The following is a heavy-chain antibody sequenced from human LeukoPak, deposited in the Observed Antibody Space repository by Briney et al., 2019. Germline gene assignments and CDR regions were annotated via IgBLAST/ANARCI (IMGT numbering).Heavy chain of an antibody. V-gene: IGHV4-59*01. Sequence: SETLSLTCTVSGGSISSYYWSWVRQPPGKGLEWIGYIYYSGSTNYNPSLKSRVTISVDTSKNQFSLNLSSVTAADTAVYYCARDQGYGMDVWGQGTTVTVSS. CDR3: ARDQGYGMDV. CDR2: IYYSGST. CDR1: GGSISSYY. J-gene: IGHJ6*02.